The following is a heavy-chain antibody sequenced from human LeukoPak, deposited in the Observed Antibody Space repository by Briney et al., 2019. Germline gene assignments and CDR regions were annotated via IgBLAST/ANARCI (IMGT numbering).Heavy chain of an antibody. V-gene: IGHV3-30*18. CDR3: AKDPDRGYCSSTSCYGGCFDY. D-gene: IGHD2-2*01. CDR2: ISYDGSNK. J-gene: IGHJ4*02. Sequence: GGSLRPSCAVSGFTFSSYGMHWVRQAPGKGLEWVAVISYDGSNKYYADSVKGRFTISRDNSKNTLYLQMNSLRAEDTAVYYCAKDPDRGYCSSTSCYGGCFDYWGQGTLVTVSS. CDR1: GFTFSSYG.